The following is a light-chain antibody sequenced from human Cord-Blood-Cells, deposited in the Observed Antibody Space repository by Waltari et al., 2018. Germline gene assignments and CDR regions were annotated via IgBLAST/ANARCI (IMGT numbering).Light chain of an antibody. V-gene: IGLV6-57*02. CDR2: EDN. Sequence: NFMLTQPHSVSESPGKTVTISCTGSRGSIASNHVQWYQQRPGSAPTTVIYEDNQRPSGVPDRFSGSIDSSSNSASLTISGLKTEDEADYYCQSYDSSNQGVFGGGTKLTVL. J-gene: IGLJ2*01. CDR1: RGSIASNH. CDR3: QSYDSSNQGV.